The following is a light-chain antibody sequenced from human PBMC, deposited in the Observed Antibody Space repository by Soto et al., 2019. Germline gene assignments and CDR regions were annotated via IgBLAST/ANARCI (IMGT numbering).Light chain of an antibody. CDR3: QQYGSSRT. J-gene: IGKJ1*01. CDR2: DAS. CDR1: QSVSSSY. Sequence: IVLTQSPGTLSLSPGERATLSCRASQSVSSSYLAWYQQKPGQAPSLLIYDASTRATGIPDRFSGSGSGTDFTLTISRLESEDFAVYYCQQYGSSRTFGLGTKVDI. V-gene: IGKV3-20*01.